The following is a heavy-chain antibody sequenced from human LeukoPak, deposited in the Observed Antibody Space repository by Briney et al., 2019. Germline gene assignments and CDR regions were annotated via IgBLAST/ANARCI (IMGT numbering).Heavy chain of an antibody. CDR1: GFTFSSYS. D-gene: IGHD4-17*01. V-gene: IGHV3-48*04. Sequence: GGSLRLSCAASGFTFSSYSMNWVRQAPGKGLEWVSYISSSSSTIYYADSVKGRFTISRDNAKNSLYLQMNSLRAEDTAVYYCAREFLHYGDYVVETTFDPWGQGTLVTVSS. CDR3: AREFLHYGDYVVETTFDP. CDR2: ISSSSSTI. J-gene: IGHJ5*02.